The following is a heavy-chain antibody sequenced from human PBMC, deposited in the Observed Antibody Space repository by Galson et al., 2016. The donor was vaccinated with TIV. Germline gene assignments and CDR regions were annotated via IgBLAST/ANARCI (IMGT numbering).Heavy chain of an antibody. CDR3: ARARRVARVVVAATGTAIDN. CDR1: GVSISTGYYY. CDR2: IYYSGTT. V-gene: IGHV4-30-4*01. D-gene: IGHD2-15*01. J-gene: IGHJ4*02. Sequence: TLSLTCTVSGVSISTGYYYWMWIRQPPGKGLEWVGSIYYSGTTYYNPSLLSRVIVSVDTSKNQFSLKLSSVTAADTAVFYCARARRVARVVVAATGTAIDNWGRGTLVTVSS.